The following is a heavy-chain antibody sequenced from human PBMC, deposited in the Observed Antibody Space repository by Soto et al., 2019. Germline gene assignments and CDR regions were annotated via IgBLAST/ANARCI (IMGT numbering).Heavy chain of an antibody. CDR1: GFTFSSYG. Sequence: QVQLVESGGGVVQPGRSLRLSCAASGFTFSSYGMHWVRQAPGKGLEWVAAMSFDGSNKYYADSVKGRFTISRDNSKNTLYLQMNSLRAEDTAVYYCAKDGTTGNRNDYPCSRWGQGTLVTVSS. CDR3: AKDGTTGNRNDYPCSR. J-gene: IGHJ4*02. D-gene: IGHD1-1*01. V-gene: IGHV3-30*18. CDR2: MSFDGSNK.